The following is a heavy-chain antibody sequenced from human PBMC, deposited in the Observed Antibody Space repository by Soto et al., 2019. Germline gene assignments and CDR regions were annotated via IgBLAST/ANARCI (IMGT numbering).Heavy chain of an antibody. J-gene: IGHJ6*02. D-gene: IGHD2-2*01. CDR3: ARQIVVVPAARNYYYYYGMDV. CDR1: GGTLSSYA. CDR2: IIPIFGTA. Sequence: SVKVSCKASGGTLSSYAISWVRQAPGQGLGWMGGIIPIFGTANYAQKFQGRVTITADESTSTAYMELSSLRSEDTAVYYCARQIVVVPAARNYYYYYGMDVWGQGTTVTVSS. V-gene: IGHV1-69*13.